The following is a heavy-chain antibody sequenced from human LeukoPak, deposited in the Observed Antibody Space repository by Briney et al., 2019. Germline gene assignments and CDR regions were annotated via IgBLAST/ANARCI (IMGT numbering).Heavy chain of an antibody. CDR3: ARIVESYYAFDY. V-gene: IGHV4-34*01. Sequence: SETLSLTCAVYGGSFSGYYWSWIRQPPGKGLEWIGEINHSGSTNYNPSLKSRVTISVDTSKNQFSLKLSSVTAADTALYYCARIVESYYAFDYWGQGTLVTVSS. CDR1: GGSFSGYY. D-gene: IGHD1-26*01. J-gene: IGHJ4*02. CDR2: INHSGST.